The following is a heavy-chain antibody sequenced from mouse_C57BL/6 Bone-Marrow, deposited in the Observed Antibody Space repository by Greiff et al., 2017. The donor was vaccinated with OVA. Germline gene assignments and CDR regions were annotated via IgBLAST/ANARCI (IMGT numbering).Heavy chain of an antibody. CDR3: TRPYDYAPFAY. V-gene: IGHV5S21*01. D-gene: IGHD2-4*01. J-gene: IGHJ3*01. Sequence: EVMLVESGEGLVKPGGSLKLSCAASGFTFSSYAMSWVRQTPEKRLEWVAYISSGGDYIYYADTVKGRFTISRDNARNTLYLQMSSLKSEDTAMYYCTRPYDYAPFAYWGQGTLVTVSA. CDR2: ISSGGDYI. CDR1: GFTFSSYA.